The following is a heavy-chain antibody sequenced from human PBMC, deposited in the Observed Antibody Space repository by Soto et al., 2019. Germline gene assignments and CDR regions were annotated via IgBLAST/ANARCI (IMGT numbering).Heavy chain of an antibody. CDR2: ISGSGGST. J-gene: IGHJ4*02. CDR1: GFTFSSYA. Sequence: EVQLLESGGGLVQPGGSLRLSCAASGFTFSSYAMSWVRQAPGKGLEWVSAISGSGGSTYYADSVKGRFTISRDNSKNTLYLKMYRLRGEDTAVYYCAKDIIYDYWGQGTLVTVSS. V-gene: IGHV3-23*01. CDR3: AKDIIYDY.